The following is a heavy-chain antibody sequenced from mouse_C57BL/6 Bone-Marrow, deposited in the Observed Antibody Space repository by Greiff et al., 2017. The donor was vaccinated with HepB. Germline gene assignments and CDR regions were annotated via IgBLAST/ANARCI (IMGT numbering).Heavy chain of an antibody. CDR2: INPGSGGT. CDR3: ARGGTYDGYFFFAY. Sequence: VKLQESGAELVRPGTSVKVSCKASGYAFTNYLIEWVKQRPGQGLEWIGVINPGSGGTNYNEKFKGKATLTADKSSSTAYMQLSSLTSEDSAVYFCARGGTYDGYFFFAYWGQGTLVTVSA. J-gene: IGHJ3*01. D-gene: IGHD2-3*01. V-gene: IGHV1-54*01. CDR1: GYAFTNYL.